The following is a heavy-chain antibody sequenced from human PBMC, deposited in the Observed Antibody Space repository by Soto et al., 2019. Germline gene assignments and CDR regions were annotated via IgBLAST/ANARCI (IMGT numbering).Heavy chain of an antibody. CDR2: MNPNSGNT. Sequence: ASVKVSCKASGYTFTSYDINWVRQATGQGLEWMGWMNPNSGNTGYAQKFQGRVTMTRNTSISTAYMELSSLRSEDTAVYYCARFRTYYYGSGIYSRFDPWGQGTLVTVSS. J-gene: IGHJ5*02. CDR3: ARFRTYYYGSGIYSRFDP. D-gene: IGHD3-10*01. CDR1: GYTFTSYD. V-gene: IGHV1-8*01.